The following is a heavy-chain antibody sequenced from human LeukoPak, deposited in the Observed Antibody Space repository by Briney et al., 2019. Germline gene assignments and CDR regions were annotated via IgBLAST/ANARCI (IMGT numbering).Heavy chain of an antibody. D-gene: IGHD6-19*01. J-gene: IGHJ4*02. Sequence: GGSLRLSCSASGFTFSSYAMHWVRQAPGKGLEYVSAISSNGGSTYYADSVKGRFTISRDNSKNTLYLQMNSLRAEDTAVYYCARVGYNSGWYEYWGQGALVTVSS. V-gene: IGHV3-64*04. CDR3: ARVGYNSGWYEY. CDR1: GFTFSSYA. CDR2: ISSNGGST.